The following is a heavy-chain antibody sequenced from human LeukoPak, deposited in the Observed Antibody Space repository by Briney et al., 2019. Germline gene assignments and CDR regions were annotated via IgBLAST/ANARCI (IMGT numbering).Heavy chain of an antibody. D-gene: IGHD2-2*01. CDR2: INAGNGHT. J-gene: IGHJ3*02. CDR3: ARSVYCSSTSCYDGAFDI. Sequence: ASVKVSCKASGYTFTSYTMHWVRQAPGQRLEWMGWINAGNGHTKYSQKFQVRVTITRDTSASTAYMELSSLRSEDTAVYYCARSVYCSSTSCYDGAFDIWGQGTMVTVSS. CDR1: GYTFTSYT. V-gene: IGHV1-3*01.